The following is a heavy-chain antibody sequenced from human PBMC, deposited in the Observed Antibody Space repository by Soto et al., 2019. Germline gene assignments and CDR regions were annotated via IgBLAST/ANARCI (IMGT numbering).Heavy chain of an antibody. V-gene: IGHV1-3*05. J-gene: IGHJ4*02. D-gene: IGHD3-16*02. CDR3: TRSAISPYGGLIGPFDY. Sequence: QVQLAQSGAEDRKPGASVEVACEATGYTFTAYAMHWVSQAPGQRLEWMGWINPANGNTKYSQKFQGRLTITSDTSANTVYMELNSLTAEDTAMYYCTRSAISPYGGLIGPFDYWGQGNLVTVSS. CDR2: INPANGNT. CDR1: GYTFTAYA.